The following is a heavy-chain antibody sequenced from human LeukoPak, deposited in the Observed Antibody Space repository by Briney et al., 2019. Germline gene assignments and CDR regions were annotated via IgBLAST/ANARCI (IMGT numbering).Heavy chain of an antibody. CDR3: ARGDFCSSTSCYLRPMDV. J-gene: IGHJ6*03. CDR2: IYYSGST. D-gene: IGHD2-2*01. V-gene: IGHV4-59*01. CDR1: GLSISDYY. Sequence: SATLSLTCTVSGLSISDYYWSSIRQPPRKGLEWIGYIYYSGSTTYNPSLKSRVTMSVDTSKNQFSLKLSSVTAADTAVYYCARGDFCSSTSCYLRPMDVWGKGTTVTVSS.